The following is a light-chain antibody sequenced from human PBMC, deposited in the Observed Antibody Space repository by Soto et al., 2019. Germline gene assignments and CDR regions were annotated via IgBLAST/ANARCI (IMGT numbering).Light chain of an antibody. CDR2: EVI. J-gene: IGLJ1*01. CDR3: SSYRSGSILYV. Sequence: QSALTQPASVSGSPGQSITISCTGTSSDVGGFNFVSWYQQYPGQAPKLVIYEVINRPSGISDRFSGSKSDNTASPTISGLQAEDEADYYCSSYRSGSILYVFGTGTKVTVL. V-gene: IGLV2-14*01. CDR1: SSDVGGFNF.